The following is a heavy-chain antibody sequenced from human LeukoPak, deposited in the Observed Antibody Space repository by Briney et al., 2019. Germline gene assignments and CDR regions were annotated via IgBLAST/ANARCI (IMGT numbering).Heavy chain of an antibody. J-gene: IGHJ4*02. D-gene: IGHD6-19*01. CDR2: ISYDGSNK. CDR1: GFTFSSYG. V-gene: IGHV3-30*18. Sequence: GRSLRLSCAASGFTFSSYGMHWVRQAPGKGVEWVAVISYDGSNKYYADSVKGRFTISRDNSKNTLYLQMNSLRAEDTAVYYCAKDLGEQWLPPDYWGQGTLVTVSS. CDR3: AKDLGEQWLPPDY.